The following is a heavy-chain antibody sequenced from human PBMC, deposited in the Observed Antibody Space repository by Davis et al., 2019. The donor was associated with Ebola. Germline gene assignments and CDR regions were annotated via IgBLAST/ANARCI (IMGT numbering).Heavy chain of an antibody. J-gene: IGHJ5*02. Sequence: GGSLRLSCAASGFTFSSYGMHWVRQAPGKGLEWVAVIWYDGSNKYYADSVKGRFTISRDNSKNTLYLQMNSLRAEDTAVYYCARDSAAYCSGGSCYDWFDPWGQGTQVTVSS. CDR3: ARDSAAYCSGGSCYDWFDP. D-gene: IGHD2-15*01. CDR2: IWYDGSNK. CDR1: GFTFSSYG. V-gene: IGHV3-33*01.